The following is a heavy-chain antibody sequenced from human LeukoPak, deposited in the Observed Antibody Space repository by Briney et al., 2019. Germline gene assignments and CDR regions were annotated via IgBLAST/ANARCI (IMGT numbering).Heavy chain of an antibody. CDR1: GFIFTNYF. D-gene: IGHD6-19*01. CDR2: IWYDGSNK. V-gene: IGHV3-33*08. Sequence: PGGSLRLSCAASGFIFTNYFMSWVRQAPGKGLEWVAVIWYDGSNKYYADSVKGRFTVSRDNSKNTLYLQMNSLRAEDTAVYYCATAVASSSGWYADYWGQGTLVTVSS. J-gene: IGHJ4*02. CDR3: ATAVASSSGWYADY.